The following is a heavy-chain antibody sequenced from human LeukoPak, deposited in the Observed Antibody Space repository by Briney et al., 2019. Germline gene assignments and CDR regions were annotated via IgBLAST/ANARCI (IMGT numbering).Heavy chain of an antibody. CDR1: GGSISSGSYY. J-gene: IGHJ4*02. Sequence: SETLSLTCTISGGSISSGSYYWSWIRQPAGKGLEWIGRTSTSGSTNYNPSLKSRVTISVDTSKNQFSLKLSSLTAADTAVYYCASRRGRYDYWGQGTLATVSS. D-gene: IGHD5-24*01. CDR2: TSTSGST. CDR3: ASRRGRYDY. V-gene: IGHV4-61*02.